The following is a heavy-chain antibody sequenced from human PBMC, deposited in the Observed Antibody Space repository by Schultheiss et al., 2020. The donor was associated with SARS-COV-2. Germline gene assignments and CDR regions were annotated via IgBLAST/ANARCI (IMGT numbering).Heavy chain of an antibody. J-gene: IGHJ3*02. CDR3: ARVDPAFDI. CDR1: GGSFSGYY. CDR2: IYYSGST. Sequence: SETLSLTCAVYGGSFSGYYWSWIRQHPGKGLEWIGYIYYSGSTNYNPSLKSRVTISVDTSKNQFSLKLSSVTAADTAVYYCARVDPAFDIWGQGTMVTVSS. V-gene: IGHV4-59*01.